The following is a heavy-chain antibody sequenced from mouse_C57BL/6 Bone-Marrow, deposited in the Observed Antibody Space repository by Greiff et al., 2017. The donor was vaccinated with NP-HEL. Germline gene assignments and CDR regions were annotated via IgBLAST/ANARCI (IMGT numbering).Heavy chain of an antibody. Sequence: QVQLQQSGAELVKPGASVKLSCKASGYTFTSYWMQWVKQRPGQGLEWIGEIDPSDSYTNYNQKFKGKATLTVDTSSSTAYMQLSSLTSEDSAVYYCAREDYDYDVGYWGQGTTLTVSS. V-gene: IGHV1-50*01. CDR1: GYTFTSYW. CDR3: AREDYDYDVGY. D-gene: IGHD2-4*01. CDR2: IDPSDSYT. J-gene: IGHJ2*01.